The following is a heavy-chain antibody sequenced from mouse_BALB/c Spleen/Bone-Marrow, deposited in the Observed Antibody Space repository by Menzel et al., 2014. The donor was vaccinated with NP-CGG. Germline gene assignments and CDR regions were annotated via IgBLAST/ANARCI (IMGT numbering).Heavy chain of an antibody. V-gene: IGHV5-12-1*01. CDR2: ITNGGVNT. Sequence: EVQGVESGGGLVKPGGSLKLSCAASGFAFSRYDMSWVRQTPEKRLEWVAYITNGGVNTYYPDTVKGRFTISRDNAKNTLYLQMSSLKSEDTAMYYCVRHKNYYAMDYWGQGTSVTVSS. J-gene: IGHJ4*01. CDR1: GFAFSRYD. CDR3: VRHKNYYAMDY.